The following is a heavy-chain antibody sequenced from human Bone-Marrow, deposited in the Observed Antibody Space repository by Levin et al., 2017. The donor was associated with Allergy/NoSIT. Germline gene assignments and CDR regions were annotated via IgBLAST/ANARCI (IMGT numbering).Heavy chain of an antibody. CDR1: GSTFISQW. J-gene: IGHJ4*02. V-gene: IGHV5-51*01. CDR2: IYPSDSDI. CDR3: ARGFGNNPVIDF. Sequence: GGSLRLSCKTSGSTFISQWIVWVRQVPGKGLEWMGNIYPSDSDIRYSPSFEGRVTISADKSTATSSLQWISLKASDSAMYFCARGFGNNPVIDFWGQGTLITVSS. D-gene: IGHD5-24*01.